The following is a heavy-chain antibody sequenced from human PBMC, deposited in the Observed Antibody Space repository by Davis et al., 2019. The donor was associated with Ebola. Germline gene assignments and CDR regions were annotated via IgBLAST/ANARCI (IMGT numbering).Heavy chain of an antibody. CDR2: ISYDGSNK. CDR3: AKGTGGNCYSGLDD. CDR1: GFTFSSYA. V-gene: IGHV3-30-3*01. Sequence: SLKISCAASGFTFSSYAMHWVRQAPGKGLEWVAVISYDGSNKYYADSVKGRFTISRDNSKNTLYLQMNSLRAEDTAVYYCAKGTGGNCYSGLDDWGQGTLVTVSS. D-gene: IGHD2-15*01. J-gene: IGHJ4*02.